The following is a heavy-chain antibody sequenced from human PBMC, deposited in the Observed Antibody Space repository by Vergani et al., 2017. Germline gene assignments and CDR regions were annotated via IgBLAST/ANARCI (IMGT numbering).Heavy chain of an antibody. D-gene: IGHD2-2*01. CDR1: GGSISSGGYY. J-gene: IGHJ5*02. Sequence: QVQLQESGPGLVKPSQTLSLTCTVSGGSISSGGYYWSWIRQHSGKGLEWIGYIYYSGSSYYNPSLKSRVTISLDTSKNQLSLKLSSVTAADTAVYYCARSAVLTQPYQLRTNWFDPWGQGTLVTVSS. V-gene: IGHV4-31*03. CDR3: ARSAVLTQPYQLRTNWFDP. CDR2: IYYSGSS.